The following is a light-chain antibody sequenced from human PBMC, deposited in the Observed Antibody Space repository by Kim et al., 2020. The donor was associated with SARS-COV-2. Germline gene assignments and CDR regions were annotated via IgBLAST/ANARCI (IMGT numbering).Light chain of an antibody. CDR1: TGDVGDYDY. J-gene: IGLJ3*02. V-gene: IGLV2-11*01. CDR3: CSYAGNYKVV. Sequence: GHSGPTSCTGTTGDVGDYDYVTWYRHHPGKAPKLMIYHVNKRPSGVPDRLSGSKSGNTGSLTISGLQAEDGADYYCCSYAGNYKVVFGGGTQLTVL. CDR2: HVN.